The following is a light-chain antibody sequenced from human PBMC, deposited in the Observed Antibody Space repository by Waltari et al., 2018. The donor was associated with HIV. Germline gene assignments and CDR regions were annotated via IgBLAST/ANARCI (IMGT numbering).Light chain of an antibody. V-gene: IGLV2-23*02. J-gene: IGLJ3*02. Sequence: QSPLTQPASVSGNPGQSVTITCPGTNIDVGNYNLVSWYQQHPGTAPKLLIYDVSKRPSGVSSRFAGSKSGCWASLNISGLLTEDWSYYYCLTYVSDSGTWKFGGGTYLTV. CDR1: NIDVGNYNL. CDR3: LTYVSDSGTWK. CDR2: DVS.